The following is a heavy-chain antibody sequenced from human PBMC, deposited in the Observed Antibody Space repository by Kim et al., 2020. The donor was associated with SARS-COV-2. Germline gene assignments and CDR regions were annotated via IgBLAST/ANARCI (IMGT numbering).Heavy chain of an antibody. Sequence: KGRLTIAKDSARNALYLQMNSLRAEDTAVYYCARDTAVAGNYYYYYGMDVWGQGTTVTVSS. V-gene: IGHV3-11*06. J-gene: IGHJ6*02. D-gene: IGHD6-19*01. CDR3: ARDTAVAGNYYYYYGMDV.